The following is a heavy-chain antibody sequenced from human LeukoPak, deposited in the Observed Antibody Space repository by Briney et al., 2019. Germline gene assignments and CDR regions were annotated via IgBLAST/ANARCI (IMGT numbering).Heavy chain of an antibody. CDR3: AKGYFLVVTNVEYYFDY. D-gene: IGHD2-8*01. V-gene: IGHV3-30*02. CDR2: IRYDGSNT. CDR1: GFTFSSYD. Sequence: GGSLRLSCEASGFTFSSYDMHWVRQAPGKGLEWVAFIRYDGSNTYYADSVKGRFTISRDNSKNTLYLQMNSPRPEDTSIFYCAKGYFLVVTNVEYYFDYWGQGTLVTVSS. J-gene: IGHJ4*02.